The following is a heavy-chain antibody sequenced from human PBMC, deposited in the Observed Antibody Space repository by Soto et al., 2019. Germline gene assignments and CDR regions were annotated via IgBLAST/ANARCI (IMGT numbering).Heavy chain of an antibody. V-gene: IGHV1-18*01. D-gene: IGHD3-3*01. Sequence: ASEKVSCKASGYTFTSYGISWVRQAPGQGLEWMGWISAYNGNTNYAQKLQGRVTMTTDTSTSTAYMELRSLRSDDTAVYYCAREGRITIFGVVEYFDLWGRGTLVTVSS. CDR3: AREGRITIFGVVEYFDL. CDR1: GYTFTSYG. CDR2: ISAYNGNT. J-gene: IGHJ2*01.